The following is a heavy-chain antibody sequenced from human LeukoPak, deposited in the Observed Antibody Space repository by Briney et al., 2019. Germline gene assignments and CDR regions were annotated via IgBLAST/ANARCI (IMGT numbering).Heavy chain of an antibody. Sequence: PAASVKVSCKASGGTFSSYAISWVRQAPGQGLEWMGGIIPIFGTANYAQKFQGRVTITADESTSTAYMELSSLRSEDTAVYYCARGTPKPDYYDSSGYYPYYFDYWGQGTLVTVSS. CDR2: IIPIFGTA. D-gene: IGHD3-22*01. V-gene: IGHV1-69*13. CDR3: ARGTPKPDYYDSSGYYPYYFDY. J-gene: IGHJ4*02. CDR1: GGTFSSYA.